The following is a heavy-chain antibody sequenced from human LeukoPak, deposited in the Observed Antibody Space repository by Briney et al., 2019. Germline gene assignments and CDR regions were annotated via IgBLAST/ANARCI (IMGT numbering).Heavy chain of an antibody. CDR2: ISYDGSNI. V-gene: IGHV3-30*03. CDR3: ARDLDDSSGYSQADY. D-gene: IGHD3-22*01. J-gene: IGHJ4*02. CDR1: GFTSSSYG. Sequence: GGSLRLSCAASGFTSSSYGMHWVRQAPGKGLEWVAVISYDGSNIYYVDSVKGRFTISRDNSKNTLYLQMNSLRAEDTAVYYCARDLDDSSGYSQADYWGQGTLVTVSS.